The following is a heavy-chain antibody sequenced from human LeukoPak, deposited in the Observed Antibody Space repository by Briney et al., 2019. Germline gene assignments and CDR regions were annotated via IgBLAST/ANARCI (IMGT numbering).Heavy chain of an antibody. Sequence: GGSLRLSCAASGFTVSSNYMSWVRQAPGKGLEWVSVIYSGGSTYYADSVKGRFTISRDNSKNTLYLQMNSLRAEDTAVYYCARGTPTEYFDYWGQGNLVTVSS. D-gene: IGHD1-1*01. J-gene: IGHJ4*02. CDR2: IYSGGST. CDR1: GFTVSSNY. CDR3: ARGTPTEYFDY. V-gene: IGHV3-66*02.